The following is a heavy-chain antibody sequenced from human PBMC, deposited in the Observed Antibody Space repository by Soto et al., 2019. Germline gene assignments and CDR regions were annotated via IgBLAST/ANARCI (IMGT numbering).Heavy chain of an antibody. CDR2: ITGDGSAV. CDR1: GFTFSYFY. Sequence: PGGSLRLSCEASGFTFSYFYMSWIRQAPGKGLEWISTITGDGSAVGYADSVKGRFTISRDNGKNFLFLQMNSLRYEDTAVYSCAKEQWYRFDYWGQGALATVSS. D-gene: IGHD2-8*01. CDR3: AKEQWYRFDY. J-gene: IGHJ4*02. V-gene: IGHV3-11*01.